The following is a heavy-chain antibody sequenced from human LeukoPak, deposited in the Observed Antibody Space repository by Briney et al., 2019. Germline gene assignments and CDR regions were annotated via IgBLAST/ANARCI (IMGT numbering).Heavy chain of an antibody. Sequence: GASVKVSCKASGYTFTSYYIHWVRQAPGQGLEWMGWISTNTGNPTYAQGFTGRFVFSLDTSVSTAYLQISSLKAEDTAVYYCARSSGSDHWGQGTLVTVSS. J-gene: IGHJ4*02. V-gene: IGHV7-4-1*02. CDR3: ARSSGSDH. CDR2: ISTNTGNP. D-gene: IGHD3-22*01. CDR1: GYTFTSYY.